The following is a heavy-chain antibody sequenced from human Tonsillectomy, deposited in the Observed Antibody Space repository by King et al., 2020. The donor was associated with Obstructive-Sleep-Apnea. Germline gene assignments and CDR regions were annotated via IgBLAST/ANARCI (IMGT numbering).Heavy chain of an antibody. V-gene: IGHV4-59*11. Sequence: QLQESGPGLVKPSETLSLTCTVSGGSITSHHWSWIRQPPGKGMEWIGYIHYIGGADYSPSLKSRVSISADTSKNHLALKLTSVTVADTAVYYCAREGGGGVDYWGQGILVTVSS. CDR2: IHYIGGA. J-gene: IGHJ4*02. CDR3: AREGGGGVDY. D-gene: IGHD3-16*01. CDR1: GGSITSHH.